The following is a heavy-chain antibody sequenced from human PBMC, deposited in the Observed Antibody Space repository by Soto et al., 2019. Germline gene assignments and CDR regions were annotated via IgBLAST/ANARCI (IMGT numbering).Heavy chain of an antibody. V-gene: IGHV3-53*01. CDR3: ARDRVESGYPEYFQH. J-gene: IGHJ1*01. CDR2: IYSGGST. Sequence: EVQLVESGGGLIQPGGSLRLSCAASGFTVSSNYMSWVRQAPGKGLEWVSVIYSGGSTYYADSVKGRCTISRDNYKNTLYLQMNSLRAEDTAVYYCARDRVESGYPEYFQHWGQGTLVTVSS. D-gene: IGHD3-22*01. CDR1: GFTVSSNY.